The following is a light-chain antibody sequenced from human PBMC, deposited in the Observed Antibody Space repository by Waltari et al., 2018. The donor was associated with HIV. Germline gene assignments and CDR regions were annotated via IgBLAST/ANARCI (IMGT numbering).Light chain of an antibody. CDR2: NVN. CDR1: SSYVDTF. J-gene: IGLJ1*01. CDR3: CSHAGNFIFA. Sequence: LTQPHSVSGSPGQSLTISCTGTSSYVDTFVSWYQQHPGKAPQVIIYNVNNRPSGVPDRFSGSKSGNTAFLTISGLQAEDEAEYHCCSHAGNFIFAFGTGTKVTVL. V-gene: IGLV2-11*01.